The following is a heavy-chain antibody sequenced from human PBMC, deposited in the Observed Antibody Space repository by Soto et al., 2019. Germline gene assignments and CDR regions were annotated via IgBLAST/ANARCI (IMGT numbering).Heavy chain of an antibody. D-gene: IGHD6-6*01. CDR2: INHSGST. V-gene: IGHV4-34*01. J-gene: IGHJ4*02. CDR1: GGAFSGYY. CDR3: ARDGVAARNYFDY. Sequence: PSETLSLTCAVYGGAFSGYYWSWIRQPPGKGLEWIGEINHSGSTNYNPSLKSRVTISVDTSKNQFSLKLSSVTAADTAVYYCARDGVAARNYFDYWGQGTLVTVSS.